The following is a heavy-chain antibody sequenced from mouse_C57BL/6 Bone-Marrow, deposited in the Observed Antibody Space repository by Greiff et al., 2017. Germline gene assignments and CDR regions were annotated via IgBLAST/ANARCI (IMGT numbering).Heavy chain of an antibody. V-gene: IGHV14-2*01. CDR1: GFNIKDYY. D-gene: IGHD4-1*01. CDR2: IDPEDGDT. CDR3: ASNCDELFDY. Sequence: EVQLKESGAELVKPGASVKLSCTASGFNIKDYYMHWVKQSTEKGLEWIGRIDPEDGDTKYTPKFQGKATITADTSSNTAYLQLSSLTSEDTAVYYCASNCDELFDYWDRGTTLSVSS. J-gene: IGHJ2*01.